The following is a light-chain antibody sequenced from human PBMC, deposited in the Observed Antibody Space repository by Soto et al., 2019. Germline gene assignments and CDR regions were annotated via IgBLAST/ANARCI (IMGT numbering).Light chain of an antibody. CDR1: QDLDRW. Sequence: DIQMTQSPSSLSASVGDRVTITCRASQDLDRWLAWYQQKPGEAPKVLIFAASSLQSGLPSRFSGGGSGTDFSLTISSPQPEDFETYYCKQSRSFPLTFGGGTKVDIK. CDR3: KQSRSFPLT. J-gene: IGKJ4*01. CDR2: AAS. V-gene: IGKV1-12*01.